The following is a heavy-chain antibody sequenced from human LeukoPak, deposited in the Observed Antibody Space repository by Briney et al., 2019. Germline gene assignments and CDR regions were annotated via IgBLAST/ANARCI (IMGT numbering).Heavy chain of an antibody. CDR3: ARGGAADY. CDR2: IRSGSTYI. J-gene: IGHJ4*02. Sequence: GGSLRLSCAASGFTFSTYSMHWVRQAPGKGLEWVSSIRSGSTYINYADSVKGRFTISRDDAKNSLYLQMNSLRAEDTAVYYCARGGAADYWGQGTLVTVSS. CDR1: GFTFSTYS. D-gene: IGHD1-26*01. V-gene: IGHV3-21*01.